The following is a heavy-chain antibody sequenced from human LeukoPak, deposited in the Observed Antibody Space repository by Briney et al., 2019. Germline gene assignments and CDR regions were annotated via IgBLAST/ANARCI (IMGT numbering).Heavy chain of an antibody. CDR2: IYYSGST. Sequence: TSETLSLTCTVSGGSISSSSYYWGWIRQPPGKGLEWIGSIYYSGSTYYNPSLKSRVTISVDTSKNQFSLKLSSVTAADTAVYYCARYSSSWFYFDYWGQGTLVTVSS. V-gene: IGHV4-39*07. CDR1: GGSISSSSYY. J-gene: IGHJ4*02. CDR3: ARYSSSWFYFDY. D-gene: IGHD6-13*01.